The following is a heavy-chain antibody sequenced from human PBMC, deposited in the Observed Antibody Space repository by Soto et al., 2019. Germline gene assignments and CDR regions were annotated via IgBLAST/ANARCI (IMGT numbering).Heavy chain of an antibody. V-gene: IGHV3-30-3*01. CDR3: ARDLRRANYDFWSGHTPGYGMDV. D-gene: IGHD3-3*01. CDR1: GFTFSSYA. CDR2: ISYDGSNK. J-gene: IGHJ6*02. Sequence: PGGSLRLSCAASGFTFSSYAMHWVRQAPGKGLEWVAVISYDGSNKYYADSVKGRFTISRDNSKNTLYLQMNSLRAEDTAVYYCARDLRRANYDFWSGHTPGYGMDVWGQGTKVTVYS.